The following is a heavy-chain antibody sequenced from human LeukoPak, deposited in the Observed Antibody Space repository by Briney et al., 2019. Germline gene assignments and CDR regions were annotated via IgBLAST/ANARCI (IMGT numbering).Heavy chain of an antibody. Sequence: PGGSLRLSCAASGFTFTDYYMTWIRQAPGMGLEWISYISRSGITIKYADSMKGRFTISRDNAKNSLYLQMNSLRAEDSAVYYCARDVSPPYGGNSFSFDSWGQGSLVTVSS. CDR1: GFTFTDYY. CDR3: ARDVSPPYGGNSFSFDS. J-gene: IGHJ4*02. V-gene: IGHV3-11*04. D-gene: IGHD4-23*01. CDR2: ISRSGITI.